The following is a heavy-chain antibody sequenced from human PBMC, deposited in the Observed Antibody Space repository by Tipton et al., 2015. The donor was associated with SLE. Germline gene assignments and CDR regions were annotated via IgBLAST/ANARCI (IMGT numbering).Heavy chain of an antibody. V-gene: IGHV3-23*01. CDR3: AKDASGGACCSWFDP. D-gene: IGHD2-21*02. Sequence: SLRLSCAASGFTFYTYAMSWVRQAPGKGLEWVSGISNNGGTTDYADSVKGRFTISRDTSKNTVYLQMNSLRVEDTAIYYCAKDASGGACCSWFDPWGQGTLVTVSS. CDR1: GFTFYTYA. J-gene: IGHJ5*02. CDR2: ISNNGGTT.